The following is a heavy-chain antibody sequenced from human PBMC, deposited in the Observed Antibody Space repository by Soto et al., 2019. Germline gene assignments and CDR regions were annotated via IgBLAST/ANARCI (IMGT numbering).Heavy chain of an antibody. D-gene: IGHD6-19*01. Sequence: QVQLVESGGGVVQPGRSLTLSCTASGFTFSNYGMHWVRQAPGKGLEWVGVIWYDGSNKYSADSVKGRLTISRDNAVNTLYLQMNSLRVEDTAVYYCARDIMDDSGWYTPDNWGQGTLVTVSS. V-gene: IGHV3-33*01. CDR3: ARDIMDDSGWYTPDN. J-gene: IGHJ4*02. CDR2: IWYDGSNK. CDR1: GFTFSNYG.